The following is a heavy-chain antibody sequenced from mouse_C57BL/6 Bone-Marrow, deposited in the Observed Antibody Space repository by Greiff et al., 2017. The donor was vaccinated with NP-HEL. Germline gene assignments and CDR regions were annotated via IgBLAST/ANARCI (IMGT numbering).Heavy chain of an antibody. V-gene: IGHV1-87*01. CDR3: SEDSAVYYCAWIYYGNFYWYFDV. J-gene: IGHJ1*03. Sequence: QVHVKQSGPELARPWASVKISCQAFYTFSRRVHFAIRDTNYWMQWVKQRPGQGLEWIGAIYPGNGDTSYNQKFKGKATLTADKSSSTAYMQLSSLTSEDSAVYYCAWIYYGNFYWYFDVWGTGTTVTVSS. CDR2: GQGLEWIG. D-gene: IGHD2-1*01. CDR1: YTFSRRVH.